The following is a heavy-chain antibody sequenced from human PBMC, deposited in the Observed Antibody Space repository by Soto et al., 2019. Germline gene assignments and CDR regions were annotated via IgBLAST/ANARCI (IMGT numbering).Heavy chain of an antibody. V-gene: IGHV1-69*01. CDR1: GGTFSSYA. CDR3: ASRGYSYGRERYYYYGMDV. D-gene: IGHD5-18*01. J-gene: IGHJ6*02. Sequence: QVQLVQSGAEVKKPGSSVKVSCKASGGTFSSYAISWVRQAPGQGLEWMGGIIPIFGTANYAQKFQGRVTITADEATSTAYVELSSMRSEDTAVYYCASRGYSYGRERYYYYGMDVWGQGTTVTVSS. CDR2: IIPIFGTA.